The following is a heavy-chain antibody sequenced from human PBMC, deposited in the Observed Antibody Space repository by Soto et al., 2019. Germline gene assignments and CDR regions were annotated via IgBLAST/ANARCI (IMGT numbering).Heavy chain of an antibody. CDR1: GGSISSGGYY. CDR3: SREGGIVGATAADY. V-gene: IGHV4-31*03. J-gene: IGHJ4*02. D-gene: IGHD1-26*01. CDR2: IYYSGST. Sequence: QVQLQESGPGLVKPSQTLSLTCTVSGGSISSGGYYWSWIRQHPGKGLEWIGYIYYSGSTYYNPSRKSRVTISVDTSKNQFSLKLSSVTAADASVYYCSREGGIVGATAADYWGQGTLVTVSS.